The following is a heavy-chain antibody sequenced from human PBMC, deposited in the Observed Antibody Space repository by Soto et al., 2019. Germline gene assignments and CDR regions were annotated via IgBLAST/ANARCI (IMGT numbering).Heavy chain of an antibody. CDR3: ARGVVVPAQSGWDYYYYMDV. Sequence: ASVKVSCKASGYTFTGYYMHWVRQAPGQGLEWMGWINPNSGGTNYAQKFQGWVTMTRDTSISTAYMELSRLRSDDTAVYYCARGVVVPAQSGWDYYYYMDVWGKGTTVTVSS. D-gene: IGHD2-2*01. CDR1: GYTFTGYY. CDR2: INPNSGGT. J-gene: IGHJ6*03. V-gene: IGHV1-2*04.